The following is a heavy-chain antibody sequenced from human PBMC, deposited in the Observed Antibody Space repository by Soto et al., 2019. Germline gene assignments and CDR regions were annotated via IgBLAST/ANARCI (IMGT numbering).Heavy chain of an antibody. J-gene: IGHJ4*02. CDR2: IYWDDDR. D-gene: IGHD3-9*01. CDR3: AHRQRIIRYFDLGYFDS. CDR1: GFSFISSGEG. Sequence: QITLKESGPTLLKPTQTLTLTCTFSGFSFISSGEGVGWIRQPPGKALEWLALIYWDDDRRYNPSLENRLTITQDTHXSXRXXFLTLTDVDPADTATYYCAHRQRIIRYFDLGYFDSWGQGAPVTVSS. V-gene: IGHV2-5*02.